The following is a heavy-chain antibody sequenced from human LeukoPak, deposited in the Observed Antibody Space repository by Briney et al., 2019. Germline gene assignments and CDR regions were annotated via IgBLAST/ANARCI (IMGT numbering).Heavy chain of an antibody. V-gene: IGHV4-34*01. CDR2: INHSGST. J-gene: IGHJ6*03. Sequence: SETLSLTCAVYGGSFSGHYWSWIRQPPGKGLEWIGEINHSGSTNYNPSPKSRVTISVDTSKNQLSLKLSSVTAADTAVYYCARQYDSYFYYYVDLWGTGTTVTVSS. CDR1: GGSFSGHY. D-gene: IGHD2-2*01. CDR3: ARQYDSYFYYYVDL.